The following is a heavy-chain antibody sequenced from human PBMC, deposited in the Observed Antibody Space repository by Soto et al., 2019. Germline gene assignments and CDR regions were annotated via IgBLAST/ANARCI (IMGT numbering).Heavy chain of an antibody. Sequence: QVQLVQSGAEVKKPGSSVKVSCKASGGTFSSYAISWVRQAPGQGLEWMGGIIPIFVTANYEQKFQGRVTITADDSTSTAYMELSGLRSEDTAVYYCAREKTRYYDSSGYPEYNWFDPWCQGTLVTVSS. CDR1: GGTFSSYA. CDR2: IIPIFVTA. CDR3: AREKTRYYDSSGYPEYNWFDP. J-gene: IGHJ5*02. D-gene: IGHD3-22*01. V-gene: IGHV1-69*01.